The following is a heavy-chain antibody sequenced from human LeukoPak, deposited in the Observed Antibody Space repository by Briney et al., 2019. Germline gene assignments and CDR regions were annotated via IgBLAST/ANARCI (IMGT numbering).Heavy chain of an antibody. V-gene: IGHV3-33*01. CDR3: ARDAPAFGFYSSSLGY. Sequence: GGALRLSCSASGFTFSSYGMHWVRQALGRGLEWVAAIWYDGINKYYADSVKGRFTISRDTSKSTLYLQMTSLRAEDTAVYYCARDAPAFGFYSSSLGYWGQGTLVTVSS. CDR1: GFTFSSYG. D-gene: IGHD6-6*01. CDR2: IWYDGINK. J-gene: IGHJ4*02.